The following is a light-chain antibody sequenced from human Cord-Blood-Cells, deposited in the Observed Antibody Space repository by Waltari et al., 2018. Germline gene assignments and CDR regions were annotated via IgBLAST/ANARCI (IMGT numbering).Light chain of an antibody. CDR1: QSISRY. CDR3: QQSYSTLWT. J-gene: IGKJ1*01. CDR2: AAS. V-gene: IGKV1-39*01. Sequence: DIPVTHTPSSLSASVGDRVTITCRASQSISRYLNWYQQKPGKAPKLLIYAASSLQSGVPSRFSGSGSGTDFTLTISSLQPEDFATYYCQQSYSTLWTFGQGTKVEIK.